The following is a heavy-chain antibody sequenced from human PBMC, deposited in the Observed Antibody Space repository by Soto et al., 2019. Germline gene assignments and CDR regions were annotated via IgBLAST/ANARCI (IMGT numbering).Heavy chain of an antibody. CDR2: ICAYNGNT. Sequence: ASVKVSCKASGYTFTSYGISWVRQAPGQGLEWMGWICAYNGNTNYAQKLQGRVTMTTDTSTSTAYMELRSLRSDDTAVYYCARDKFYYDSSGYYYVAKTDAFDIWGQGTMVTVSS. J-gene: IGHJ3*02. D-gene: IGHD3-22*01. CDR3: ARDKFYYDSSGYYYVAKTDAFDI. CDR1: GYTFTSYG. V-gene: IGHV1-18*01.